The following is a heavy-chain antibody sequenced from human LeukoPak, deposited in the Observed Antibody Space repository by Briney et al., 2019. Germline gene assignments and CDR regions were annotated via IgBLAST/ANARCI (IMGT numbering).Heavy chain of an antibody. CDR1: GSTFTGYY. CDR3: ARELKAGSPSDY. D-gene: IGHD1-1*01. V-gene: IGHV1-2*02. Sequence: ASVKVSCKASGSTFTGYYMHWVRQAPGQGLEWMGWINPNSGGTNYAQKFQGRVTMTRDTSISTAYMELSRLRSDDTAVYYCARELKAGSPSDYWGQGTLVTVSS. CDR2: INPNSGGT. J-gene: IGHJ4*02.